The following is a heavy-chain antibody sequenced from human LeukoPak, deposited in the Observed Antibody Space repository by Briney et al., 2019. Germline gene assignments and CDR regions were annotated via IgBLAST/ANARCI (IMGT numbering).Heavy chain of an antibody. Sequence: GGSLRLSCAASGFTFSSYAMSWVRQAPGKGLEWVSAISGTYITTYYADSVKGRFTISRDNPKNTLYLQMNSLRAEDTAVYYCAKGGYSNLGYYYYMDVWGKGTTVTVSS. D-gene: IGHD4-11*01. CDR3: AKGGYSNLGYYYYMDV. CDR2: ISGTYITT. J-gene: IGHJ6*03. CDR1: GFTFSSYA. V-gene: IGHV3-23*01.